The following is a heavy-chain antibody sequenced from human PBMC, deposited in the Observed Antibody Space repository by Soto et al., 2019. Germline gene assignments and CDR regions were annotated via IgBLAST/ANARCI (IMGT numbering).Heavy chain of an antibody. D-gene: IGHD2-15*01. CDR3: ARFGHCSGGSCYSSRAFDI. Sequence: ASVKVSCKASGYTFTIYGMSWVRQAPGQGLEWMGWISAYNGNTNYAQKLQGRVTMTTDTSTSTAYMELRSLRSDDTAVYYCARFGHCSGGSCYSSRAFDIWGQGTMVTVSS. CDR1: GYTFTIYG. CDR2: ISAYNGNT. J-gene: IGHJ3*02. V-gene: IGHV1-18*01.